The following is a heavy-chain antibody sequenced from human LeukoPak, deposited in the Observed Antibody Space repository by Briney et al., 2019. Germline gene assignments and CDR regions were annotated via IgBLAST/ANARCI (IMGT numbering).Heavy chain of an antibody. CDR3: VKGSSSSRPYYFDC. CDR2: ITDSGGDT. Sequence: PGGSLRLSCAASGFTFSSYAMSWARQTPGKGLEWVSAITDSGGDTYHADSVKGRFTISRDNSKNTLYLQMNSLRVEDTAVYYCVKGSSSSRPYYFDCWGQGTLATVSS. J-gene: IGHJ4*02. V-gene: IGHV3-23*01. D-gene: IGHD6-6*01. CDR1: GFTFSSYA.